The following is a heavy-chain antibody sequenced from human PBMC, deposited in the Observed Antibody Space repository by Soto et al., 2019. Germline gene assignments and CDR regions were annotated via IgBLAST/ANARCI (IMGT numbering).Heavy chain of an antibody. Sequence: PSETLSLTCTVSGGSISSSSYYWGWVRQPPGKGLEWIGSLYYGGNTYYNPSLKSRVTISADTSDTSKKQFSLNLSSVTAADTAVYFCARHSSGYMQTPFDYWGQGILVTVSS. J-gene: IGHJ4*02. CDR1: GGSISSSSYY. CDR2: LYYGGNT. V-gene: IGHV4-39*01. CDR3: ARHSSGYMQTPFDY. D-gene: IGHD5-12*01.